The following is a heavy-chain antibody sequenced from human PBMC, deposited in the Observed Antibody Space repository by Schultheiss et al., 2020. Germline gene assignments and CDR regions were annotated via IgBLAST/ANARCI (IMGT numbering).Heavy chain of an antibody. CDR2: IYYSGST. CDR3: ARGEVWDAFDI. Sequence: SETLSLTCIVSGGSISSGGYYWSWIRQHPGKGLEWIGYIYYSGSTYYNPSLKSRVTISVDTSKNQFSLKLSSVTAADTAVYYCARGEVWDAFDIWGQGTMVTVSS. CDR1: GGSISSGGYY. J-gene: IGHJ3*02. V-gene: IGHV4-31*03. D-gene: IGHD1-26*01.